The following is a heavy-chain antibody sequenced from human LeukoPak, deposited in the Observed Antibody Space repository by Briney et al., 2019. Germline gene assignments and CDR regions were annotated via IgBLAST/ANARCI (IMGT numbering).Heavy chain of an antibody. CDR3: ARDRGITIFGVVLEYGMDV. CDR1: GGSFSGYY. J-gene: IGHJ6*02. CDR2: INHSGST. V-gene: IGHV4-34*01. D-gene: IGHD3-3*01. Sequence: SSETLSLTCAVYGGSFSGYYWSWIRQPPGKGLEWIGEINHSGSTNYNPSLKSRVTISVDTSKNQFSLKLSSVTAADTAVYYCARDRGITIFGVVLEYGMDVWGQGTTVTVSS.